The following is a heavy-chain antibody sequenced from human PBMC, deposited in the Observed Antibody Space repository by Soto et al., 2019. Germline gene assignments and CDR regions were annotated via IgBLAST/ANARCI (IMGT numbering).Heavy chain of an antibody. CDR3: ARGIVEYSSSTPILVF. CDR2: IIPIFGTA. V-gene: IGHV1-69*01. J-gene: IGHJ4*02. CDR1: GVGLGSNA. D-gene: IGHD6-6*01. Sequence: WKDSGVGLGSNAISWVRHSHGQGLEWMGGIIPIFGTANYAQKFQGRVTITADESTSTAYMELSSLRSEDTAVYYCARGIVEYSSSTPILVFCGQGTLVTVS.